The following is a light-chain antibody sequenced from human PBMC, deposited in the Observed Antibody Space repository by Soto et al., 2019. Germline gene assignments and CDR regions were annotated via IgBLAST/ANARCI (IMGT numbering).Light chain of an antibody. V-gene: IGKV1-39*01. CDR3: QQSFSIPGFT. CDR2: ATS. J-gene: IGKJ3*01. Sequence: DIQLTQSPSSLSASVGDRVTITCRASQSISTYLNWYQQKPGKAPKLLIYATSSLQSGVPSRFSGSGSRTDFTLTISSLQPEDFATYYCQQSFSIPGFTFGPGTKVDIK. CDR1: QSISTY.